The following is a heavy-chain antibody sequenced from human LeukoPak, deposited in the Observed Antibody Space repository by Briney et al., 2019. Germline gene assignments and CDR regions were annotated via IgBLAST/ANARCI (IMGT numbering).Heavy chain of an antibody. CDR3: ARQKWEQQGRDYYFYGLDV. Sequence: SETLSLTCTVSGASITNHYWMWIRQPPGKGLEWIGYIYHSGGTNYNPSLKSRVTMSVDKSKNQFSLKLSSVTAADTAVYYCARQKWEQQGRDYYFYGLDVWGQGPRSPSP. D-gene: IGHD1-26*01. J-gene: IGHJ6*02. CDR2: IYHSGGT. V-gene: IGHV4-59*08. CDR1: GASITNHY.